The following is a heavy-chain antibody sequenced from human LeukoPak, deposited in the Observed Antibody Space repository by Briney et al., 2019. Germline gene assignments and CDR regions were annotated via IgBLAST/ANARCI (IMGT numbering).Heavy chain of an antibody. V-gene: IGHV4-34*01. CDR3: ARVLDSSGWYRQYYYYYGMDV. Sequence: SETLSLTCAVYGGSFSGYYWSWIRQPPGKGLEWIGEINHSGSTNYNPSLKSRVTISVATSKNQFSLKLRSVTAADTAVYYCARVLDSSGWYRQYYYYYGMDVWGQGTTVTVSS. J-gene: IGHJ6*02. CDR2: INHSGST. CDR1: GGSFSGYY. D-gene: IGHD6-19*01.